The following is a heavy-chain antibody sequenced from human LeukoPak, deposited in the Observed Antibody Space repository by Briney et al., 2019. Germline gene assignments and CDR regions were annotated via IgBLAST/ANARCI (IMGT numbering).Heavy chain of an antibody. CDR3: ARIRPSFDNIYYYYYGMDV. V-gene: IGHV4-34*01. CDR2: INHSGST. J-gene: IGHJ6*02. Sequence: SETLSLTCAVYGGSFSGYYWSWIRQPPGKGLEGIGEINHSGSTNYNPALKSRVTLSVDTSKNQFSPKLSSVTAADTAVYYCARIRPSFDNIYYYYYGMDVWGQGTTVTVSS. D-gene: IGHD3-9*01. CDR1: GGSFSGYY.